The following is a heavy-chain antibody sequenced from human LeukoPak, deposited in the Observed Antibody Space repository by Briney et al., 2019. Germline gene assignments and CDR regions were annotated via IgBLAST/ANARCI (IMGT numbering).Heavy chain of an antibody. CDR1: GGSISSYS. CDR3: ARVVEMATMGGAFDI. D-gene: IGHD5-24*01. V-gene: IGHV4-59*01. Sequence: SETLSLTCTVSGGSISSYSWSWIRQPPGKGLERIGYIYSSGSTNYNPSLKSRVTISVDTSKNQFSLKLSSVTAADTAVYYCARVVEMATMGGAFDIWGQGTMVTVSS. CDR2: IYSSGST. J-gene: IGHJ3*02.